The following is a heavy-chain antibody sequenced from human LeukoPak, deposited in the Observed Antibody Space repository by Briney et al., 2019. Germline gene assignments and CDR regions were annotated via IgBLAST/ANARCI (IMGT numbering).Heavy chain of an antibody. V-gene: IGHV4-38-2*02. J-gene: IGHJ4*02. Sequence: SETLSLTCTVSGYSISSGYYWGWIRQPPGKGLEWIGSIYHSGSTYYNPSLKSRVTTSVDTSKNQFSLKLSSVTAADTAVYYCARQDKDWGQGTLVTVSS. CDR2: IYHSGST. CDR3: ARQDKD. CDR1: GYSISSGYY.